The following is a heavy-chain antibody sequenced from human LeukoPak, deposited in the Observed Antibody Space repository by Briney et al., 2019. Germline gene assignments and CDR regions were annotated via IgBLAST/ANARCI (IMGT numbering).Heavy chain of an antibody. CDR1: GFTFSSYG. CDR3: AGIGVAGGDFDY. D-gene: IGHD6-19*01. V-gene: IGHV3-30*03. Sequence: PGGSLRLSCAASGFTFSSYGMHWVRQAPGKGLEWVAVISYDGSNKYYADSVKGRFTISRDNSKNTLYLQMNSLRAEDTAVYYCAGIGVAGGDFDYWGQGTLVTVSS. J-gene: IGHJ4*02. CDR2: ISYDGSNK.